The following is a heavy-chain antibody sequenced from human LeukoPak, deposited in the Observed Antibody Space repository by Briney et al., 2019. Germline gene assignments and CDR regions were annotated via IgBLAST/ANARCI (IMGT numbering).Heavy chain of an antibody. CDR3: ASSSYGDYGPADY. V-gene: IGHV4-34*01. CDR2: INHSGST. D-gene: IGHD4-17*01. CDR1: GGSFSGYY. J-gene: IGHJ4*02. Sequence: SETLSLTCAVYGGSFSGYYWSWIRQPPGKGLEWIGEINHSGSTNYNPSLKSQVTISVDTSKNQFSLKLSSVTAADTAVYYCASSSYGDYGPADYWGQGTLVTVSS.